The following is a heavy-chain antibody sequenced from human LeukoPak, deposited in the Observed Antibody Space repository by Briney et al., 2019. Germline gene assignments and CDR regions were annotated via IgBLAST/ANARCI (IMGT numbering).Heavy chain of an antibody. CDR1: EYTFTGYY. D-gene: IGHD6-19*01. V-gene: IGHV1-2*07. J-gene: IGHJ4*02. Sequence: ASVKVSCKPSEYTFTGYYLHWVRQAPGQALEWMGWMNLNTGATAYSHNFQGRVAMSRDTSIGTACMDLSSLTSDDTAVYYCARDRVGSGWPRPWYFEFWGQGTLVTVSS. CDR2: MNLNTGAT. CDR3: ARDRVGSGWPRPWYFEF.